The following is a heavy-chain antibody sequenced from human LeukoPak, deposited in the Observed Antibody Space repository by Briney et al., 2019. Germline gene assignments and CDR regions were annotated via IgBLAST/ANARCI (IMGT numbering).Heavy chain of an antibody. J-gene: IGHJ4*02. V-gene: IGHV4-39*01. D-gene: IGHD4-17*01. CDR1: GGSISNNNYY. CDR3: ARRKVTMPLDY. Sequence: SETLSLTCTVSGGSISNNNYYWAWIRQPPGKGLECIGSIYYSGSPYYNPSLKSRVTISVDTSKNQFSLRLSSVTAADTAVYYCARRKVTMPLDYWGQGILVTVSS. CDR2: IYYSGSP.